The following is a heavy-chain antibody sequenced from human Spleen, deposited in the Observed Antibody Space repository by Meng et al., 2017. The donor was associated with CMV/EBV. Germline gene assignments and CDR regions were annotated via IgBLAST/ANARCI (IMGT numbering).Heavy chain of an antibody. CDR2: ISRTRGTT. D-gene: IGHD5-24*01. Sequence: GFNFRNYDMNCVRQAPGKGLEWVSGISRTRGTTYYADSVKGRFTISRDNSKNTLYLQMNSLRAEDTAVYYCAKDDGDGYNRWGFFDYWGQGTLVTVSS. CDR3: AKDDGDGYNRWGFFDY. CDR1: GFNFRNYD. V-gene: IGHV3-23*01. J-gene: IGHJ4*02.